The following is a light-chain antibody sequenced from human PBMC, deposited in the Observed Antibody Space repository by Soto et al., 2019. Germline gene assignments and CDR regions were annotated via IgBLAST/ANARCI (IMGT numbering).Light chain of an antibody. CDR2: AAS. Sequence: DIQMTQSPSSLSASVGDRVTITCRASQSISTYLNWYQQKPGKAPNLLIVAASSLQSGFPPRFSGSGSGTDFTLTISSLQPEDFATYFCQQSYSTPITFGQGTRLEIK. CDR3: QQSYSTPIT. J-gene: IGKJ5*01. CDR1: QSISTY. V-gene: IGKV1-39*01.